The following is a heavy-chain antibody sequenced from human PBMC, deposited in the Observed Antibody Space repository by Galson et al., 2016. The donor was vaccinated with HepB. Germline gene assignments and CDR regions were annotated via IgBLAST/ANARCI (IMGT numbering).Heavy chain of an antibody. CDR3: AKEDNIAGATTINN. CDR1: GLTVSGDY. D-gene: IGHD1-26*01. Sequence: SLRLSCAVSGLTVSGDYMSWVRQAPGKGLEWVSVITSGGSTYYAASVKGRFTISRDNSKNTLYVQMNNLGAEDTAVYYCAKEDNIAGATTINNWGQGTLVTVSA. V-gene: IGHV3-53*01. CDR2: ITSGGST. J-gene: IGHJ4*02.